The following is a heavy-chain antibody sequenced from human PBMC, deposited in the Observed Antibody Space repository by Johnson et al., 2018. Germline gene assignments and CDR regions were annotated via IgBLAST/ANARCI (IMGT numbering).Heavy chain of an antibody. V-gene: IGHV3-30*03. D-gene: IGHD3-22*01. CDR1: GFTFSSYG. J-gene: IGHJ3*02. CDR3: ARGGYYDSSGYYGVAFDI. CDR2: ISYDGSNK. Sequence: QVQLVQSGGGVVQXGRSLRLXCAASGFTFSSYGMHWVRQAPGKGLEWVAVISYDGSNKYYADSVKGRFTISRDNSKNTLYLQLNSLRAEDTAVYYCARGGYYDSSGYYGVAFDIWGQGTMVTVSS.